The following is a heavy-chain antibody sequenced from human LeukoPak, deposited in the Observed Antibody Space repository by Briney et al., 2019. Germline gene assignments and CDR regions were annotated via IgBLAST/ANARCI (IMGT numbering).Heavy chain of an antibody. V-gene: IGHV3-30*02. Sequence: GGSLRLSGAASGFSFRTYAMHWVRQAPGKGLEWVASIGNDGTNRNHVDSVKGRFTISRDNSKNTVFLQMDSLRPEDTAIYYCAKSWSGYYHYYMDVWGTGTTVTVSS. CDR2: IGNDGTNR. CDR1: GFSFRTYA. J-gene: IGHJ6*03. CDR3: AKSWSGYYHYYMDV. D-gene: IGHD3-3*01.